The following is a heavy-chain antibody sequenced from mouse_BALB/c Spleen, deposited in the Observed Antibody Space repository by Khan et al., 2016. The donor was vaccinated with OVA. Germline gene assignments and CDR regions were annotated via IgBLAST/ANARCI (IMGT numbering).Heavy chain of an antibody. CDR3: ARDGSRYNYAMDY. CDR2: ISYSGST. V-gene: IGHV3-2*02. J-gene: IGHJ4*01. D-gene: IGHD2-3*01. CDR1: GYSFTSDYA. Sequence: EVKLLESGPGLVKPSPSLSLTCTVTGYSFTSDYAWNWIRQFPGNKLEWMGYISYSGSTNYNPSLKSRIPITRDTSTNPFFLQLNSVTTEDTATYYCARDGSRYNYAMDYWGQGTSVTVSA.